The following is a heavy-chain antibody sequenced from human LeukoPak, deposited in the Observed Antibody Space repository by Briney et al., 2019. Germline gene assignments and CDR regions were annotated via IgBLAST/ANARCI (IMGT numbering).Heavy chain of an antibody. CDR1: GGSISSGGYR. V-gene: IGHV4-31*11. D-gene: IGHD3-16*01. Sequence: SETLSLTCAVSGGSISSGGYRWTWIRQYPGKGLEWIGYINYSGSTYCNPSLKSRVTISVDTSKNQFSLKLNSVTATDTAVYYCARHYGPWGQGTLVTVSS. CDR3: ARHYGP. J-gene: IGHJ4*02. CDR2: INYSGST.